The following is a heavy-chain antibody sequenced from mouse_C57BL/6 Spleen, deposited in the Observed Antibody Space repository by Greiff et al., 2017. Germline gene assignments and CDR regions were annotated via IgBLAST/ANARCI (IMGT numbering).Heavy chain of an antibody. CDR3: ARQGEPSYYAMDY. Sequence: EVKLVESGGGLVQPGGSLKLSCAASGFTFSDYYMYWVRQTPEKRLEWVAYISNGGGSTYYPDTVKGRFTISRDNAKNTLYLQMSRLKSEDTAMYYCARQGEPSYYAMDYWGQGTSVTVSS. J-gene: IGHJ4*01. CDR2: ISNGGGST. CDR1: GFTFSDYY. V-gene: IGHV5-12*01.